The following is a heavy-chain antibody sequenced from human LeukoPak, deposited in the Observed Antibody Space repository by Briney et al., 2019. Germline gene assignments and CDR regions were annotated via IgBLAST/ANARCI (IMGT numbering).Heavy chain of an antibody. J-gene: IGHJ4*02. V-gene: IGHV1-2*02. CDR3: ARGKWVSD. CDR2: INPNSGAT. Sequence: ASVKVSCKASGYTFTDYYMHWVRQAPGQRLEWMGWINPNSGATKYAQKFQGRVTMTRDTSISTAYMELRSLRSDDTAVYYCARGKWVSDWGQGTLVTVSS. CDR1: GYTFTDYY. D-gene: IGHD1-26*01.